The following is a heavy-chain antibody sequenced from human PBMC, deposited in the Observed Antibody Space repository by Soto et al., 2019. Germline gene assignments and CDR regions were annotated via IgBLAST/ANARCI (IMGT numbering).Heavy chain of an antibody. CDR1: GFTFKVYA. CDR3: AKGAYSYGPLDS. J-gene: IGHJ4*02. V-gene: IGHV3-23*01. Sequence: EVQLLDSGGALQQPGGSLRLSCEASGFTFKVYAMTWVRQAPGKGLEWVSVISASGGNTYYAESVKGRFTMSRDNSKNMVYLQMINLRLEDTALYCCAKGAYSYGPLDSWGQGTLVTVSS. D-gene: IGHD5-18*01. CDR2: ISASGGNT.